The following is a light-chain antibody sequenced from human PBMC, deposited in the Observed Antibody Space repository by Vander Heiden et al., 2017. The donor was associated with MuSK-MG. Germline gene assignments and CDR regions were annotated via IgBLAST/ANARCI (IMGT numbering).Light chain of an antibody. Sequence: QSVLTQPPSVSAAPGQWATISCTGSSSNIGAGYHVHSDQHPPRTPPELRIYGNSKRPSGVPGRFSGNKSATAASLAIAGLQAEEASYYYSPYYDSSHVVFGGGNKLTVL. CDR2: GNS. V-gene: IGLV1-40*01. CDR1: SSNIGAGYH. J-gene: IGLJ2*01. CDR3: PYYDSSHVV.